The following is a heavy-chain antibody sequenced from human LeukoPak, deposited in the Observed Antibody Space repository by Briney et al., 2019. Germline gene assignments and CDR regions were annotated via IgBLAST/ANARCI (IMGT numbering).Heavy chain of an antibody. V-gene: IGHV3-74*01. J-gene: IGHJ4*02. Sequence: GGSLRLSCAASGSTFSRCWMHWVRHAPGKGLVWVSRVKSDGSDTIYADSVKGRFTISRDNAKNTLYLQMDSLRAEDTAVYYCTTGIGNYYYYWGQGTLVTVAS. CDR3: TTGIGNYYYY. CDR2: VKSDGSDT. D-gene: IGHD3-10*01. CDR1: GSTFSRCW.